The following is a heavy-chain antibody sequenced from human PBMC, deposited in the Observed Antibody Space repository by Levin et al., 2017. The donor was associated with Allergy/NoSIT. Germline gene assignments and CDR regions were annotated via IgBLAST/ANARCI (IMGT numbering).Heavy chain of an antibody. D-gene: IGHD3-9*01. V-gene: IGHV1-2*02. CDR1: GYMFTGYY. CDR3: ASGSDADWLSSTLDF. J-gene: IGHJ4*02. Sequence: ASVKVSCKASGYMFTGYYIHWVRQAPGQGLEWVGWISPYAGGTYYAQKFQGRVTMTRETSVSTVYMEMDRLTSDDTAVYFCASGSDADWLSSTLDFWRRGTLVTVSS. CDR2: ISPYAGGT.